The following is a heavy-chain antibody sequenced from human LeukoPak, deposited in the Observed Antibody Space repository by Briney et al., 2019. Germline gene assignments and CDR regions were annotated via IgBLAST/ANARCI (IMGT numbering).Heavy chain of an antibody. J-gene: IGHJ4*02. V-gene: IGHV3-74*01. CDR1: GFTFSSYW. CDR3: ARGFDYGDY. CDR2: INSDGSST. D-gene: IGHD3-3*01. Sequence: QPGGSLRLSCAASGFTFSSYWMHWVRQAPGKGLVWISHINSDGSSTSYADSVKGRFIISRDNAKNTLYLQMNSLRAEDTAVYYCARGFDYGDYWGQGTLVAVSS.